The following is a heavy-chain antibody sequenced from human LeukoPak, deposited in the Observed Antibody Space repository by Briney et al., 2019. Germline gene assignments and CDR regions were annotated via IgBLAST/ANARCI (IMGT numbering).Heavy chain of an antibody. CDR3: ARKGGYTYGLVNWFDP. J-gene: IGHJ5*02. Sequence: GGSLRLSCAASGFTFSSYEMNWVRQAPGKGLEWVSYISSSGSTIYYADSVKGRFTISRDNAKNSLYLQMNSLRAEDTAVYYCARKGGYTYGLVNWFDPCGQGTLVTVSS. CDR1: GFTFSSYE. D-gene: IGHD5-18*01. V-gene: IGHV3-48*03. CDR2: ISSSGSTI.